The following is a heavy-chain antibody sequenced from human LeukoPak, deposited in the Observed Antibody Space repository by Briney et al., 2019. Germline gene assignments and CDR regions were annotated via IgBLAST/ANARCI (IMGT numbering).Heavy chain of an antibody. D-gene: IGHD3-22*01. Sequence: GGSLRFSCAASGFTFSSYSMNWVRQAPGKGLEWVSSISSSSSYIYYADSVKGRFTISRDNAKNSLYLQMNSLRAEDTAVYYCARVPREEIVEVITWGQGTLVTVSS. CDR1: GFTFSSYS. CDR3: ARVPREEIVEVIT. CDR2: ISSSSSYI. V-gene: IGHV3-21*01. J-gene: IGHJ5*02.